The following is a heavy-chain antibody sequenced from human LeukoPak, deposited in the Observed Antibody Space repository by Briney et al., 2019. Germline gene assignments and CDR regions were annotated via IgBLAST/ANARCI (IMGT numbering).Heavy chain of an antibody. D-gene: IGHD6-25*01. CDR1: GYTFTSYD. CDR2: MNPNSGNT. V-gene: IGHV1-8*01. J-gene: IGHJ4*02. CDR3: ARLSPSNSGTFDY. Sequence: GASVKVSCKASGYTFTSYDINWVRQATGQGLEWMGWMNPNSGNTGYAQKFQGRVTMTRDTSISTAYMELSRLRSDDTAVYYCARLSPSNSGTFDYWGQGTLVTVSS.